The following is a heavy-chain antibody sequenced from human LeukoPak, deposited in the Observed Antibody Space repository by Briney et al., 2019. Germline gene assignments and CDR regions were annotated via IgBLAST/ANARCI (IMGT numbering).Heavy chain of an antibody. CDR3: ARGLSDGSYYPYFDY. J-gene: IGHJ4*02. V-gene: IGHV4-61*01. CDR2: IYYSGST. D-gene: IGHD1-26*01. Sequence: PSETLSLTCTVSGGSVSSGSYYWSWIRQPPGKGLEWIGYIYYSGSTNYNPSLTSRVTISADTSKNQFSLKLSSVTAADTAVYYCARGLSDGSYYPYFDYWGQGTLVTVSS. CDR1: GGSVSSGSYY.